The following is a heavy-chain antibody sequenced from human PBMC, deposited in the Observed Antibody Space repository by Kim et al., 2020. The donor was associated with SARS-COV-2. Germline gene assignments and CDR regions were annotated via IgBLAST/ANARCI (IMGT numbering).Heavy chain of an antibody. V-gene: IGHV3-66*01. CDR1: GFTVSSNY. D-gene: IGHD6-19*01. CDR3: AREYKIGYSSGWIDY. CDR2: IYSGGST. Sequence: GGSLRLSCAASGFTVSSNYMSWVRQAPGKGLEWVSVIYSGGSTYYADSVKGRFTISRDNSKNTLYLQMNSLRAEDTAVYYCAREYKIGYSSGWIDYWGQGTLVTVSS. J-gene: IGHJ4*02.